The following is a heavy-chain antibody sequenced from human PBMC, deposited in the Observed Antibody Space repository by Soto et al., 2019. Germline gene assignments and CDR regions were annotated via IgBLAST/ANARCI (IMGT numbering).Heavy chain of an antibody. V-gene: IGHV3-23*01. Sequence: GGSLRLSCAASGFTFITYAMNWVRQAPWEGLEWVSAVSGSGGSTYYADSVKGRFTISRDNSKNTLYLQMNSLRAEDTAIYYCAKDLYSSSWYNYYYAMDVWGQGTTVTVSS. CDR3: AKDLYSSSWYNYYYAMDV. CDR2: VSGSGGST. J-gene: IGHJ6*02. D-gene: IGHD6-13*01. CDR1: GFTFITYA.